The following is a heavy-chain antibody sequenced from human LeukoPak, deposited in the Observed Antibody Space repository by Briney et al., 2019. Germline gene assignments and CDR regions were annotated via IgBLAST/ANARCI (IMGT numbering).Heavy chain of an antibody. CDR1: GYTFTGYY. J-gene: IGHJ4*02. Sequence: ASVKVSCKASGYTFTGYYMHWVRQAPGQGLEWMGWINPSGGSTSYAQKFQGRVTMTRDTSTSTVYMELSSLRSEDTAVYYCAVAVAGKFDYWGQGTLVTVSS. CDR3: AVAVAGKFDY. D-gene: IGHD6-19*01. CDR2: INPSGGST. V-gene: IGHV1-46*01.